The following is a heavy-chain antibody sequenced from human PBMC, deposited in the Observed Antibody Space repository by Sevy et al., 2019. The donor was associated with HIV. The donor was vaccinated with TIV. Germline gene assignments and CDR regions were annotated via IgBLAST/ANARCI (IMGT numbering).Heavy chain of an antibody. CDR3: ARDPVAPNPAGMDV. Sequence: ASVKVSCKASGYTFTDYYMHWVRQAPGQGLEWMGRINPNSGETNFVQKFQGRVTMTRDTSISTAYMELSRLTSDDTAVYYCARDPVAPNPAGMDVWGQGTTVTVSS. J-gene: IGHJ6*02. D-gene: IGHD5-12*01. CDR2: INPNSGET. V-gene: IGHV1-2*06. CDR1: GYTFTDYY.